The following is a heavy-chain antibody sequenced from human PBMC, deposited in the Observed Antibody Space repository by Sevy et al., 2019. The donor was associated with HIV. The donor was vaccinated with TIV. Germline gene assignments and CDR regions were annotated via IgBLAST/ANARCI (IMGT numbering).Heavy chain of an antibody. J-gene: IGHJ4*01. D-gene: IGHD5-18*01. CDR1: GFSFSIYW. CDR2: MKQDGSEE. V-gene: IGHV3-7*01. Sequence: GGALRLSCAASGFSFSIYWMSWVRQAPGKGLEWVATMKQDGSEEDYVDSVKGRFTISRENAKNSLFLQMNSLSAEDTAVYYCVREGLGGYSYSLDYWGHGTLVTVSS. CDR3: VREGLGGYSYSLDY.